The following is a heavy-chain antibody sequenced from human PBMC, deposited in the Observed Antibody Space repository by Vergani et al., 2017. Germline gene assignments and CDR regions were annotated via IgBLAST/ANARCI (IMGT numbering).Heavy chain of an antibody. J-gene: IGHJ5*02. D-gene: IGHD3-9*01. CDR3: ARVKYYDILTGSWPGGFDP. CDR1: GYSISSGYY. CDR2: IYHSGST. Sequence: QVQLQESGPGLVKPSETLSLTCTVSGYSISSGYYWGWIRQPPGKGLEWIGSIYHSGSTYYNPSLKSRVTISVDTSKNQFSLKLSSVTAADTAVYYCARVKYYDILTGSWPGGFDPWGQGTLVTVSS. V-gene: IGHV4-38-2*02.